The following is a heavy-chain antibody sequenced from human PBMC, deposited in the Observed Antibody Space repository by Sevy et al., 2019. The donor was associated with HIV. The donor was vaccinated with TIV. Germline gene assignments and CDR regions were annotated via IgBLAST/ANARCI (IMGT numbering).Heavy chain of an antibody. CDR1: GFTFSTSW. CDR2: IKPDGGEK. Sequence: GGSLRLSCAASGFTFSTSWMSWVRQAPGKGLEWVANIKPDGGEKYYVDSVKGRFTISRDNANNSLYLQLNSLRTEDTAVYYCAMDGSDYWGQGTLVTVSS. CDR3: AMDGSDY. J-gene: IGHJ4*02. V-gene: IGHV3-7*04.